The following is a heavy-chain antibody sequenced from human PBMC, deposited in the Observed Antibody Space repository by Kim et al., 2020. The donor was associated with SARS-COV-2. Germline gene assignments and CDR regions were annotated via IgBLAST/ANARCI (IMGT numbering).Heavy chain of an antibody. CDR1: GFTFSSYS. Sequence: GGSLRLSCAASGFTFSSYSMNWVRQAPGKGREWVSYISSSSSTIYYADSVKGRFTISRDNAKNSLYLQMNSLRAEDTAVYYCARVTYYYDSSSYSALVPFDYWGQGTLLTVSS. CDR3: ARVTYYYDSSSYSALVPFDY. D-gene: IGHD3-22*01. J-gene: IGHJ4*02. V-gene: IGHV3-48*01. CDR2: ISSSSSTI.